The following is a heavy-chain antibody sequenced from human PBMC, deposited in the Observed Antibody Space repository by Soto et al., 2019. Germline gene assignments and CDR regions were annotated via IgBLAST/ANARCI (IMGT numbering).Heavy chain of an antibody. CDR1: GFTFSSYA. CDR3: ARDNLDGGSSWYLNMDV. D-gene: IGHD6-13*01. V-gene: IGHV3-30-3*01. CDR2: ISYDGSNK. J-gene: IGHJ6*02. Sequence: GGSLRLSCAASGFTFSSYAMHWVRQAPGKGLEWVAVISYDGSNKYYADSVKGRFTISRDNSKNTLYLQMNSLRAEDTAVYYCARDNLDGGSSWYLNMDVWGQGTTVTVSS.